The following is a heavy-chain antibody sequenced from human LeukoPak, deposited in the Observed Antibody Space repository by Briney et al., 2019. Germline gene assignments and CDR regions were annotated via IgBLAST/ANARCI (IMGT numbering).Heavy chain of an antibody. Sequence: GASVKVSCKASGYTFTSYGISWVRQAPGQGLEWMGWISAYNGNTNYAQKLQGRVTMTTDTSTSTAYMELRSLRSDDTAVYYCARVSRHQSVLNWFDPWGQGTLVTVSS. CDR2: ISAYNGNT. CDR3: ARVSRHQSVLNWFDP. V-gene: IGHV1-18*01. J-gene: IGHJ5*02. D-gene: IGHD3-3*02. CDR1: GYTFTSYG.